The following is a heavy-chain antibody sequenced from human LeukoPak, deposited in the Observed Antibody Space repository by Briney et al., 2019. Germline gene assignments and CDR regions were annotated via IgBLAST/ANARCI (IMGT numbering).Heavy chain of an antibody. V-gene: IGHV1-24*01. CDR3: ATGLHIVGATTDFDY. CDR1: GYTLTELS. D-gene: IGHD1-26*01. Sequence: GASVKVSCKVSGYTLTELSMHWVRQAPGKGLEWMGGFDPEDGETIYAQKFQGRVTMTEDTSTDTAYMELSSLRSEDTAVYYCATGLHIVGATTDFDYWGQGTLATVSS. J-gene: IGHJ4*02. CDR2: FDPEDGET.